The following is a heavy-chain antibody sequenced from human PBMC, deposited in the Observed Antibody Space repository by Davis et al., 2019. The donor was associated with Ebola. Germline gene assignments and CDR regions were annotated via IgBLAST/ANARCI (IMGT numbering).Heavy chain of an antibody. Sequence: GRSLRLSCAASGFTFSSYAMHWVRQAPGKGLEWVAVISYDGSNKYYADSVKGRFTISRDNSKNTLYLQMNSLRAEDTAVYYCARGLTMIQAWGMDVWGQGTTVTVSS. D-gene: IGHD3-22*01. CDR1: GFTFSSYA. CDR2: ISYDGSNK. V-gene: IGHV3-30-3*01. CDR3: ARGLTMIQAWGMDV. J-gene: IGHJ6*02.